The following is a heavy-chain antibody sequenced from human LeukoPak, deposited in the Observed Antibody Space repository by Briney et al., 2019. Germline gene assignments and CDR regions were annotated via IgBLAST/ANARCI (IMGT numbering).Heavy chain of an antibody. D-gene: IGHD4-23*01. CDR2: IYYSGST. CDR3: ARHPSHDYGGSSGWFDP. V-gene: IGHV4-59*01. CDR1: GGSISSYY. Sequence: SETLSLTCTVSGGSISSYYWSWIRQPPGKGLEWIGYIYYSGSTNYNPSLKSRVTISVDTSKNQFSLKLSSVTAADTAVYYCARHPSHDYGGSSGWFDPWGQGTLVTVSS. J-gene: IGHJ5*02.